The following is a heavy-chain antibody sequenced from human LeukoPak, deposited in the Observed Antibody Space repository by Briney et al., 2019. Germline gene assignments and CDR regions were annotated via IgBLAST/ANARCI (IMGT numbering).Heavy chain of an antibody. J-gene: IGHJ6*03. D-gene: IGHD3-10*01. CDR1: GFTFSSYW. Sequence: PGGSLRLSCAASGFTFSSYWMSWVRQAPGKGLEWVSGISWNSGSIGYADSVKGRFTISRDNAKNSLYLQMNSLRAEDTALYYCAKDALWFGEDYYYYMDVWGKGTTVTISS. V-gene: IGHV3-9*01. CDR3: AKDALWFGEDYYYYMDV. CDR2: ISWNSGSI.